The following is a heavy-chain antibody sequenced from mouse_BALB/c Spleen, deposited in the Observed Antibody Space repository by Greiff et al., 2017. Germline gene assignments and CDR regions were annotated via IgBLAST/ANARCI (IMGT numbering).Heavy chain of an antibody. D-gene: IGHD2-14*01. CDR2: ISSGSSTI. CDR3: ARSIYRSSDY. Sequence: EVKLMESGGGLVQPGGSRKLSCAASGFTFSSFGMHWVRQAPEKGLEWVAYISSGSSTIYYADTVKGRFTISRDNPKNTLFLQMTSLRSEDTAMYYCARSIYRSSDYWGQGTTLTVSS. V-gene: IGHV5-17*02. CDR1: GFTFSSFG. J-gene: IGHJ2*01.